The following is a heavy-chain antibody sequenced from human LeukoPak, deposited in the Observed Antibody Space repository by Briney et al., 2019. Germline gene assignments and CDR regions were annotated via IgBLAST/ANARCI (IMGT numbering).Heavy chain of an antibody. CDR2: ISSSSSYI. V-gene: IGHV3-21*04. D-gene: IGHD6-19*01. J-gene: IGHJ4*02. Sequence: GGSLRLSCAASGFTFSSYSMNWVRQAPGKGLEWVSSISSSSSYIYYADSVKGRFTISRDNAKNSLYLQMNSLRAEDTALYYCARLKGGYSSGWFDYWGQGTLVTVSS. CDR1: GFTFSSYS. CDR3: ARLKGGYSSGWFDY.